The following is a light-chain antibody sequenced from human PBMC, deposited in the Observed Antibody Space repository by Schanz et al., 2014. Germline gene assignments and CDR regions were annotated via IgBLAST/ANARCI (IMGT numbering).Light chain of an antibody. V-gene: IGLV1-40*01. Sequence: QSVLTQPPSVSGAPGQRVTVSCTGGSSNIGAGYDVHWYQQLPGTAPRLLMFENKHRPSGVPDRFSGSKSGTSASLAITGLQTEDEADYYCQSYDISLSVLYVFGTGTKLTVL. CDR3: QSYDISLSVLYV. CDR1: SSNIGAGYD. J-gene: IGLJ1*01. CDR2: ENK.